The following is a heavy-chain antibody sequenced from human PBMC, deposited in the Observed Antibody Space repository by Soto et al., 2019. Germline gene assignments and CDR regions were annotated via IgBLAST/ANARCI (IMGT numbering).Heavy chain of an antibody. V-gene: IGHV3-15*01. CDR1: GFTFSNAW. J-gene: IGHJ5*02. CDR3: TTGGGYCSSTSCYRVFDP. CDR2: IKSKTYGGTT. D-gene: IGHD2-2*01. Sequence: EVQLVESGGGLVKPGGSLRLSCAASGFTFSNAWMSWVRQAPGKGLEWVGRIKSKTYGGTTDYAAPVKGRFTISRDDSKNTLYLQMNSLKTEDTAVYYCTTGGGYCSSTSCYRVFDPWGQGTLVTVSS.